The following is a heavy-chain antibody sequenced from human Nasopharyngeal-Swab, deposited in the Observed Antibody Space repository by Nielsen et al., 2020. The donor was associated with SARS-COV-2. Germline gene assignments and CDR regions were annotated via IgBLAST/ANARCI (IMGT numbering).Heavy chain of an antibody. CDR2: IHSDGNT. Sequence: GESLKISCAASGFTVSSSYMSWVRQAPGKGLEWVSTIHSDGNTYFADSVRGRFSSYRDNYRNTLSLQMNSLRAEDTAVYYCASRGAANDPSTMDLPYSRRTFDLWGRGTLVTVSS. D-gene: IGHD4-11*01. CDR1: GFTVSSSY. CDR3: ASRGAANDPSTMDLPYSRRTFDL. V-gene: IGHV3-53*01. J-gene: IGHJ2*01.